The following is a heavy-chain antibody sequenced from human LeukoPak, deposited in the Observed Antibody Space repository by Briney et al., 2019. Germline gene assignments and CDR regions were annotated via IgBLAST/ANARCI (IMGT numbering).Heavy chain of an antibody. Sequence: GGSLRLSCAASGFTFSSYSMNWVRQAPGKGLEWVSSISSSSSYIYYADSVKGRFTISRDNAKNSLYLQMNSLRAEDTAVYYCARGGGYSYGYGLDYWGQGTLVTVSS. CDR3: ARGGGYSYGYGLDY. D-gene: IGHD5-18*01. V-gene: IGHV3-21*01. CDR2: ISSSSSYI. CDR1: GFTFSSYS. J-gene: IGHJ4*02.